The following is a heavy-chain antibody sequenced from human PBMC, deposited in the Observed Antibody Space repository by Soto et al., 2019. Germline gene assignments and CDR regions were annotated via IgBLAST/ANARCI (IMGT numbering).Heavy chain of an antibody. D-gene: IGHD3-22*01. J-gene: IGHJ4*02. CDR1: IDSVSSGGYY. V-gene: IGHV4-31*03. Sequence: TLPRTCTVSIDSVSSGGYYWSWILQHPGKGLEWIGYIYYIGSTYYNPSLKSRVNISVDTSKNQFSLKLSAVTAAHTAVYYCARAEYDMFGYWGQGTLVNVSS. CDR2: IYYIGST. CDR3: ARAEYDMFGY.